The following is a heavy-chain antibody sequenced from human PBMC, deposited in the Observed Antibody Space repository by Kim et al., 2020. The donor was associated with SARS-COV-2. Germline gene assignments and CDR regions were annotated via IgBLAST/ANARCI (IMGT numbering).Heavy chain of an antibody. V-gene: IGHV3-23*01. D-gene: IGHD5-12*01. J-gene: IGHJ4*02. CDR2: ISGSGGST. Sequence: GGSLRLSCAASGFTFSSYAMTWVRQAPGKGLEWVSAISGSGGSTYYADSVKGRFTISRDNSKNTLYLQMNSLRAEDTAVYYCAKDLRWLRSYFDYWGQGTLVTVSS. CDR1: GFTFSSYA. CDR3: AKDLRWLRSYFDY.